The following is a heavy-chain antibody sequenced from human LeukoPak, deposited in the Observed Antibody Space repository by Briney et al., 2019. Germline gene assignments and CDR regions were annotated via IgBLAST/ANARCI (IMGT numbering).Heavy chain of an antibody. CDR1: GGSFSGYY. V-gene: IGHV4-34*01. D-gene: IGHD2-8*01. J-gene: IGHJ5*02. Sequence: SETLSLTCAVYGGSFSGYYWSWIRQPPGKGLEWIGEINHSGSTNYNPSLKSRVTISVDTSKNQFSLKLSSVTAADTAIYYCARGLIRFDPWGQGTLVIVSS. CDR3: ARGLIRFDP. CDR2: INHSGST.